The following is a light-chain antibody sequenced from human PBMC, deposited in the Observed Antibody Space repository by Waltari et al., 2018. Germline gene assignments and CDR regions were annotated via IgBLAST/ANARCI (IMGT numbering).Light chain of an antibody. CDR1: SPNPASNP. J-gene: IGLJ3*02. V-gene: IGLV1-44*01. Sequence: QSLLTQPPSASGTPGQRVTISCSGSSPNPASNPIYWYQPFPGTAPKVLIYKNSQRPSGVPDRFSGSKSGNTASLTISGLQAEDEADYYCVSFTTANTWVFGGGTKVTVL. CDR3: VSFTTANTWV. CDR2: KNS.